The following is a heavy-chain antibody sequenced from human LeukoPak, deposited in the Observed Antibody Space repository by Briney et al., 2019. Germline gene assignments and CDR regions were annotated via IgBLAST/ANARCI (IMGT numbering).Heavy chain of an antibody. Sequence: SETLSLTCAVSGYPMNSGYYWGWIRQPPGKGLEWIASIYHGGRSYCNPSLKSRVTISVDTSKNQFSLKMSSVIAADTAVYYCARILGYCTSTNCHDAFDIWGQGTMVTVSS. CDR3: ARILGYCTSTNCHDAFDI. D-gene: IGHD2-2*01. CDR2: IYHGGRS. V-gene: IGHV4-38-2*01. J-gene: IGHJ3*02. CDR1: GYPMNSGYY.